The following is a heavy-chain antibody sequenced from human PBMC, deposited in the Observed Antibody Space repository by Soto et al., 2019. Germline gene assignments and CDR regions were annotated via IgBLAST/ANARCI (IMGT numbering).Heavy chain of an antibody. D-gene: IGHD2-21*02. CDR3: ARAPQHIVVVTALPGHFDR. Sequence: SETLSLTCTVSGGPISTGGYYWTWIRHHPGNGLEWIGSIYYSATTYYNPSLKSRLTISVDTSKNQFSLKVYSVTAADTAVYYCARAPQHIVVVTALPGHFDRWGQGTPVTVSS. CDR2: IYYSATT. CDR1: GGPISTGGYY. V-gene: IGHV4-31*03. J-gene: IGHJ4*02.